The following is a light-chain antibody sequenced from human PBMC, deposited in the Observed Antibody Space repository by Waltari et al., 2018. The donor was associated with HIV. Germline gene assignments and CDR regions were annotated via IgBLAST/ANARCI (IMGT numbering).Light chain of an antibody. CDR1: QGIRYD. CDR2: VAS. V-gene: IGKV1-17*02. J-gene: IGKJ1*01. Sequence: DIQLTPSPSSLSASVGDRVTITYRASQGIRYDLGWYQQKPGKATKRLIYVASSLQSVVPSRCSGSGYGAEFTLTISNLQPEVLVTYYCLENNTYPWTFGQGTKVE. CDR3: LENNTYPWT.